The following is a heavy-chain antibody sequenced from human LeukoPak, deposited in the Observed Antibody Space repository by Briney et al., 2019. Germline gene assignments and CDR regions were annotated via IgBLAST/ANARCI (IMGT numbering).Heavy chain of an antibody. Sequence: ASVKVSCKVSGYTVTELSMHWVRQSPGKGLEWMGGFHPEDGETIYAQKFQGRVTMTEDTSTDTAYMELRSLRSDDTAVYYCARSFWGVIKPYYFDYWGQGTLVTVSS. CDR1: GYTVTELS. V-gene: IGHV1-24*01. CDR3: ARSFWGVIKPYYFDY. J-gene: IGHJ4*02. CDR2: FHPEDGET. D-gene: IGHD3-10*01.